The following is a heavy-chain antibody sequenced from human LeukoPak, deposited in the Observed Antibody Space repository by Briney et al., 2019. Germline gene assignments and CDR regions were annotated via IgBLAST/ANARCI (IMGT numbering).Heavy chain of an antibody. V-gene: IGHV4-39*07. D-gene: IGHD3-10*01. CDR3: ARDPEHYYGSGSYGVDY. CDR1: GGSISSSSYY. CDR2: IYYSGST. Sequence: SETLSLTCTVSGGSISSSSYYWGWIRQPPGKGLEWIGSIYYSGSTYYNPSLKSRVTISVDTSKNQFSLKLSSVTAADTAVYYCARDPEHYYGSGSYGVDYWGQGTLVTVSS. J-gene: IGHJ4*02.